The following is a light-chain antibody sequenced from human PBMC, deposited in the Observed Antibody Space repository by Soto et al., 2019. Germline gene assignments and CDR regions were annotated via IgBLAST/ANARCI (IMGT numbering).Light chain of an antibody. CDR2: AAS. V-gene: IGKV1-39*01. Sequence: DIQMTQSPSSLSASVGDRVTITCRASETISRYLNWYQQKPGKAPKLQIYAASSLQTGVPSRFSGSGSGTDFTLTISSLQPEDFATYYCQQAYSSPFTFGPGTKVDIK. CDR3: QQAYSSPFT. J-gene: IGKJ3*01. CDR1: ETISRY.